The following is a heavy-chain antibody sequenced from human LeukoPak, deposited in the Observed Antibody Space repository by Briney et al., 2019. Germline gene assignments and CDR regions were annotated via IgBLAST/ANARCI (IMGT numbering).Heavy chain of an antibody. CDR1: GFTFSSYG. Sequence: GGSLRLSCVVSGFTFSSYGMHWVRQAPGKGLEWVAVISYDGSNKYYADSVKGRFTISRDNSKNTLYLQMNSLRAEDTAVYYCARNYYDSSGYNYPIDYWGQGTLVTVSS. CDR2: ISYDGSNK. D-gene: IGHD3-22*01. CDR3: ARNYYDSSGYNYPIDY. J-gene: IGHJ4*02. V-gene: IGHV3-30*03.